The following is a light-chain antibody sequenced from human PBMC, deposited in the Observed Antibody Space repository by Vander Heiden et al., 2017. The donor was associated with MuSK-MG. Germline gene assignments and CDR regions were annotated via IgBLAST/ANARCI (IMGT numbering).Light chain of an antibody. J-gene: IGKJ1*01. CDR3: QQNNAYPWT. V-gene: IGKV1-5*01. Sequence: SPSTLSASVGDRVTITCRASRGISSWLAWYQQKPGRAPNLLIYDASTFKSGVPSRFSGSGSGTEFTLTISSLQPDDFATYYCQQNNAYPWTFGQGTKVGIK. CDR1: RGISSW. CDR2: DAS.